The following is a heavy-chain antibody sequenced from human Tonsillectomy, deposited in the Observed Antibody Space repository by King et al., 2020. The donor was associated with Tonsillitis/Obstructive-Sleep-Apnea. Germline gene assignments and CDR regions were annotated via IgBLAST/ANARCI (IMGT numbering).Heavy chain of an antibody. V-gene: IGHV3-23*04. CDR1: GFTFSSYA. CDR2: IVGSGGST. D-gene: IGHD2-15*01. CDR3: AKDRVANFNWFDP. J-gene: IGHJ5*02. Sequence: EVQLVESGGGLVQPGGSLRLSCAASGFTFSSYAMSWVRQAPGKGLEWVSSIVGSGGSTYYADSVKGRFTISRDNSKNTLDLQMNGLRAEDTAIYYCAKDRVANFNWFDPWGQGTLVTVSS.